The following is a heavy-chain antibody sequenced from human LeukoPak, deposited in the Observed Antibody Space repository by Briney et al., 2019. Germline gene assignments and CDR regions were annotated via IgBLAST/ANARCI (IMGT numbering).Heavy chain of an antibody. Sequence: PGGSLRLSCAASGFTVSSNYMSWVRQAPGKGLEGVSVIYSGGSTYYADSVKGRFTISRDNSKNTLYLQMNSLRAEDTAVYYCARVYASGWFDPWGQGTLVTVSS. J-gene: IGHJ5*02. V-gene: IGHV3-66*01. CDR3: ARVYASGWFDP. CDR1: GFTVSSNY. CDR2: IYSGGST. D-gene: IGHD2-8*01.